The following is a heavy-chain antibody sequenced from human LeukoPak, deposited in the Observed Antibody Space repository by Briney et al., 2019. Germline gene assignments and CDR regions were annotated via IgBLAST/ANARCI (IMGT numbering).Heavy chain of an antibody. Sequence: PGGSLRLSCAASGFTFSSYGMHWVRQAPGNGLEWVAVIWYDGSNKYYADSVKGRFTISRDNSKNTLYLQMNSLRAEDTAVYYCAKENEYSSSDDYWGQGTLVTVSS. CDR3: AKENEYSSSDDY. CDR1: GFTFSSYG. J-gene: IGHJ4*02. V-gene: IGHV3-33*06. D-gene: IGHD6-6*01. CDR2: IWYDGSNK.